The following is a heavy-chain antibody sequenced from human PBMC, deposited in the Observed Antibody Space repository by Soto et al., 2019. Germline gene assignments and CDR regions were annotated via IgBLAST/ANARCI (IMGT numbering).Heavy chain of an antibody. D-gene: IGHD2-15*01. Sequence: NGLQWIGYIYYSGSTNYNPSLKSRVTISVDTSKNQFSLKLSSVTAADMAVYYCAKTKDCGGGSCYSPFFPHWGKGTQVTV. CDR3: AKTKDCGGGSCYSPFFPH. V-gene: IGHV4-59*01. J-gene: IGHJ1*01. CDR2: IYYSGST.